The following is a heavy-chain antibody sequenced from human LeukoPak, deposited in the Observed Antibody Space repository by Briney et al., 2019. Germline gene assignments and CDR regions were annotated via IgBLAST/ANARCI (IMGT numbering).Heavy chain of an antibody. CDR2: IIPIFGTA. J-gene: IGHJ2*01. V-gene: IGHV1-69*13. CDR1: GGTFSSYA. Sequence: ASVKVSCKASGGTFSSYAISWVRQAPGQGLEWMGGIIPIFGTANYAQKFQGRVTITADESTSTAYMELSSLRSEDTAVYYCARGRGRYGDYYWYFDLWGRGTPVTVSS. D-gene: IGHD4-17*01. CDR3: ARGRGRYGDYYWYFDL.